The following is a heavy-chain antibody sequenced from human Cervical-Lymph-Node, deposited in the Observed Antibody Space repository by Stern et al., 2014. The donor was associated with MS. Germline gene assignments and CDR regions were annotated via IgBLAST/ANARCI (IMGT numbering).Heavy chain of an antibody. V-gene: IGHV2-70*15. CDR3: ARIKFGDYDYGMDV. J-gene: IGHJ6*02. CDR2: IDWDDYR. Sequence: QITLKESGPALVKPTQTLTLTCTFSGFALSTSGMCVSWIRQPPGKALEWLARIDWDDYRYYSPSLKTRLTISKDTSKNQVVLTMTDMDPVDTATYYCARIKFGDYDYGMDVWGQGTTVTVSS. CDR1: GFALSTSGMC. D-gene: IGHD3-16*01.